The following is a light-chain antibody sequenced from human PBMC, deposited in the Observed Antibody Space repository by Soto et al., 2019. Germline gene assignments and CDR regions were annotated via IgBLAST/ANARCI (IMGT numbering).Light chain of an antibody. V-gene: IGLV1-36*01. CDR2: YDD. Sequence: QSVLTQPPSVSEAPRQRVTISCSGSSSNIGNNAVNWYQQLPGKAPKLLIYYDDLLPSGVSDRFSGSKSGTSASLAISGLQSEDEADYYCAAWDDSLNVLVFGGGALLTVL. J-gene: IGLJ2*01. CDR1: SSNIGNNA. CDR3: AAWDDSLNVLV.